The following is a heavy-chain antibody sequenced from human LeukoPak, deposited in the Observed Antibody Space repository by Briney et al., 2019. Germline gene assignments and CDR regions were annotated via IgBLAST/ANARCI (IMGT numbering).Heavy chain of an antibody. V-gene: IGHV3-20*04. CDR3: ASGGIYYGAAFDF. Sequence: GGSLRLSCAASGFTFDDYGMTWVRQTPGKGLEWVSGVNWNGGSTGYADSVKGRFTISRDNANNSLYLQMNSLRAEDTALYYCASGGIYYGAAFDFWGQGSLVTVPS. CDR2: VNWNGGST. CDR1: GFTFDDYG. J-gene: IGHJ4*02. D-gene: IGHD1-26*01.